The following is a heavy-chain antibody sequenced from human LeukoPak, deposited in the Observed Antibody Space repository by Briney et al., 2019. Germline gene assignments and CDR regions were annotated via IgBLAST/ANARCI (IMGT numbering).Heavy chain of an antibody. CDR3: ARRGDYGDYEVY. CDR2: VYGGGST. V-gene: IGHV4-4*07. J-gene: IGHJ4*02. CDR1: GGSISSYY. D-gene: IGHD4-17*01. Sequence: SETLSLTCTVSGGSISSYYLSWIRQPAGKGLEWIGRVYGGGSTTYNPSLKSRVTMSVDTSKNQFSLKLSSVTAADTAVYYCARRGDYGDYEVYWGQGTLVTVSS.